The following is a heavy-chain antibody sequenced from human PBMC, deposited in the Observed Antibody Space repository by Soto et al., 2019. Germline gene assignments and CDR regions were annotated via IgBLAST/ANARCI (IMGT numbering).Heavy chain of an antibody. CDR3: ARAFPYYDSSGYPFDI. CDR2: IYYSGGT. J-gene: IGHJ3*02. CDR1: GGSISSGGYY. V-gene: IGHV4-31*03. Sequence: SDTVSLTCTVSGGSISSGGYYWSWIRQHPAKGLDWIGYIYYSGGTYYNPSLKSRVTRSVPTSKNRFSLKLRSVPAEQTAVYYSARAFPYYDSSGYPFDIWGQGTMVTVSS. D-gene: IGHD3-22*01.